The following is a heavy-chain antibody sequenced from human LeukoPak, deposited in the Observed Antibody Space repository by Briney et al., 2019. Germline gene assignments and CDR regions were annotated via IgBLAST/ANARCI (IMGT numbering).Heavy chain of an antibody. D-gene: IGHD2/OR15-2a*01. Sequence: GGALILSSSASGVTFSSYCMHWVRPAPGNGREGVAFIRSDGSNKYYADSVKGRFTISRDNSKLYLQMNSLRAEDTAVYYCAKAIVVLSGQFWDYWGQGTLVTVSS. J-gene: IGHJ4*02. CDR1: GVTFSSYC. CDR3: AKAIVVLSGQFWDY. CDR2: IRSDGSNK. V-gene: IGHV3-30*02.